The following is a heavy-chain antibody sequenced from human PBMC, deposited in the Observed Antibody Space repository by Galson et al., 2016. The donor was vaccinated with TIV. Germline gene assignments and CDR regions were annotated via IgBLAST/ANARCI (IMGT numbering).Heavy chain of an antibody. CDR2: INGGNGNT. V-gene: IGHV1-3*01. Sequence: SVKVSCKASGYIFTNYPMHWVRQAPGQSLEWMGWINGGNGNTKYSQRFQGRVTITSDTSASTAYMELSSLKSEDTAVYYCARANLPYTNGYFLTSFDYWGQGTLVTVSS. D-gene: IGHD6-25*01. J-gene: IGHJ4*02. CDR1: GYIFTNYP. CDR3: ARANLPYTNGYFLTSFDY.